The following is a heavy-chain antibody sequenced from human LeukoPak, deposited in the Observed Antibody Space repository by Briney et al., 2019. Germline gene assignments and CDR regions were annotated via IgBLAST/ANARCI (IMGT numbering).Heavy chain of an antibody. CDR1: GYTFTSYG. J-gene: IGHJ4*02. CDR2: ISAYNGNT. Sequence: ASVKVSCKASGYTFTSYGISWVRQAPGQGLEWMGWISAYNGNTNYAQKLQGRVTMTTDTSTSTAYMELRSLRSDDTAVYYCARQDCSGGSCYLFDYWGQGTLVTVSS. CDR3: ARQDCSGGSCYLFDY. D-gene: IGHD2-15*01. V-gene: IGHV1-18*01.